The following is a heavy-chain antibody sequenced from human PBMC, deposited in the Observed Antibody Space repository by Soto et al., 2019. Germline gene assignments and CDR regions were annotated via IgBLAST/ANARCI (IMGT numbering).Heavy chain of an antibody. CDR1: GGSISSGGYY. J-gene: IGHJ6*02. CDR2: IYYSGST. V-gene: IGHV4-31*03. Sequence: QVQLQESGPGLVKPSQTLSLTCTVSGGSISSGGYYWSWIRQHPGKGLEWIGYIYYSGSTYYNPSLKGRVTISVDTSKNQFSLKLSSVTAADTAVYYCARDQRGGLLWFGENHYYYYGMDVWGQGTTVTVSS. CDR3: ARDQRGGLLWFGENHYYYYGMDV. D-gene: IGHD3-10*01.